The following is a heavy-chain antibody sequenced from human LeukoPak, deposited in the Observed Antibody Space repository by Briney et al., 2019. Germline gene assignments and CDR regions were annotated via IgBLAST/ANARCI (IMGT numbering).Heavy chain of an antibody. D-gene: IGHD6-19*01. CDR3: ARDRGGWSPYYYYYGMDV. Sequence: SVKVSCKASGGTFSSYAISWVRQAPGQGLEWMGRIIPILGIANYAQKFQGRVTITADKSTSTAYMELSSLRSEDTAVYYCARDRGGWSPYYYYYGMDVWAKGPRSPSP. CDR1: GGTFSSYA. J-gene: IGHJ6*02. CDR2: IIPILGIA. V-gene: IGHV1-69*04.